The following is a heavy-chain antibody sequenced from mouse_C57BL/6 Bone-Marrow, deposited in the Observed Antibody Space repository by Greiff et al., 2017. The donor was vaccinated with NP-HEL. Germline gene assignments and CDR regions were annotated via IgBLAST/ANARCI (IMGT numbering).Heavy chain of an antibody. CDR1: GFTFSSYA. CDR2: ISDGGSYT. J-gene: IGHJ2*01. V-gene: IGHV5-4*01. CDR3: ARLLLLYFDY. Sequence: EVQVVESGGGLVKPGGSLKLSCAASGFTFSSYAMSWVRQTPEKRLEWVATISDGGSYTYYPDNVKGRFTISRDNAKNNLYLQMSQLKSEDTAMYYCARLLLLYFDYWGQGTTLTVSS. D-gene: IGHD1-1*01.